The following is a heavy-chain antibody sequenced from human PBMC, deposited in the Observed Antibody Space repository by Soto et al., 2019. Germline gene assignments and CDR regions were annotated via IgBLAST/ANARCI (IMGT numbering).Heavy chain of an antibody. CDR2: ISSSSSYI. V-gene: IGHV3-21*01. CDR3: ARDQTGDLDAFDI. J-gene: IGHJ3*02. D-gene: IGHD7-27*01. Sequence: GGSLRLSCAASGFTFSSYSMNWVRQAPGKGLEWVSSISSSSSYIYYADSVKGRFTISRDNAKNSLYLQMNSLRAEDTAVYYCARDQTGDLDAFDIWGQGTMVTASS. CDR1: GFTFSSYS.